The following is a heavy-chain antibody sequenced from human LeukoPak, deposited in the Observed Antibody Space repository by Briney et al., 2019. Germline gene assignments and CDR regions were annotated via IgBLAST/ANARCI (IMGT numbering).Heavy chain of an antibody. CDR3: ARQWRELQLGY. CDR2: INQDGSQK. CDR1: GFTISNYW. V-gene: IGHV3-7*01. J-gene: IGHJ4*02. Sequence: GGSLRLSCAASGFTISNYWVSWVRQAPGKGLAWVANINQDGSQKYYVDSVKGRFTISRDNAKNSLYLQMNSLRAEDTAVYYCARQWRELQLGYWGQGTLVTVSS. D-gene: IGHD1-26*01.